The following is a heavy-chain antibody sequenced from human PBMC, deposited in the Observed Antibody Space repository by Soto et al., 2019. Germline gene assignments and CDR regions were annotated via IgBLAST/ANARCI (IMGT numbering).Heavy chain of an antibody. Sequence: PGGSLRLSCAASGLTFSDSAIHWVRQASGKGLEWVGRIRSKTNNYATTYAASVKGRFTISRDDSKNTAYLQMNSLKTEDTAVYCCTRPKNELRFYSYHGIDVWGQGTTVTVSS. V-gene: IGHV3-73*01. CDR2: IRSKTNNYAT. CDR1: GLTFSDSA. J-gene: IGHJ6*02. D-gene: IGHD5-12*01. CDR3: TRPKNELRFYSYHGIDV.